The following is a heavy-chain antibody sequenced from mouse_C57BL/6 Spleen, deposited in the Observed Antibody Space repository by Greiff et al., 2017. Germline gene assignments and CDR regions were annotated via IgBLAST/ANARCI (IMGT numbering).Heavy chain of an antibody. Sequence: EVHLVESGPGLVKPSQSLSLTCSVTGYSITSGYYWNWIRQFPGNKLEWMGYISYDGSNNYNPSLKNRISITRDTSKNQFFLKLNSVTTEDTATYYCARDGYYGSSLDYWGQGTTLTVSS. CDR1: GYSITSGYY. CDR3: ARDGYYGSSLDY. J-gene: IGHJ2*01. CDR2: ISYDGSN. V-gene: IGHV3-6*01. D-gene: IGHD1-1*01.